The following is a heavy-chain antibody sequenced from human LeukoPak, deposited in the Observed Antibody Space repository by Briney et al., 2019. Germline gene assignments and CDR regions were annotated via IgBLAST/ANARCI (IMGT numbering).Heavy chain of an antibody. V-gene: IGHV3-23*01. Sequence: GGSLRLSCAASGFTFSSYAMSWVRQAPGKGLEWVSGISGSGGRTYYADSVKGRFTVSRDNAKNSLYLQMNSLRDEDTAVYYCARDRTTLIDYWGQGIQVTVSS. CDR2: ISGSGGRT. CDR1: GFTFSSYA. J-gene: IGHJ4*01. D-gene: IGHD1-14*01. CDR3: ARDRTTLIDY.